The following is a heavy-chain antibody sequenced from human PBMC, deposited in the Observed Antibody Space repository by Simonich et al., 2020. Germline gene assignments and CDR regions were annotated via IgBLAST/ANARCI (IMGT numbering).Heavy chain of an antibody. CDR2: IYYRGST. CDR3: ARLPDY. V-gene: IGHV4-59*08. Sequence: QVQLQESGPGLVKPSETLSLTCIVSGGSNSSYYWSWIRQPPGKGLEWIGYIYYRGSTNYHPPRKSRVTISVDTSKNQFSLKLSSVTAADTAVYYCARLPDYWGQGTLVTVSS. CDR1: GGSNSSYY. J-gene: IGHJ4*02.